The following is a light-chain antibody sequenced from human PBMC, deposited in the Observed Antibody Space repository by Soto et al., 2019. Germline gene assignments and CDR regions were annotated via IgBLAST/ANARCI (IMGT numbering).Light chain of an antibody. CDR1: QGISTY. V-gene: IGKV1-39*01. CDR3: HQTYSALTWT. CDR2: AAS. Sequence: IQVTQSPTSLSAFVGDTVTISCRASQGISTYLNWYQQKPGQAPKLLIFAASVLQGGVPSRFTGSGSGTDFTLTITGLQPEDFAFYYCHQTYSALTWTFGQGTKLEIK. J-gene: IGKJ1*01.